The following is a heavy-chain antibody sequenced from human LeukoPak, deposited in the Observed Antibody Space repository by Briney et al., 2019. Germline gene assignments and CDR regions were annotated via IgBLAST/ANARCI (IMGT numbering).Heavy chain of an antibody. CDR1: GDSVSSNSAA. CDR2: TYYRSKWYN. V-gene: IGHV6-1*01. CDR3: ARAAPIGGTTFGYYYYYYYMDV. Sequence: SQTLSLTCAISGDSVSSNSAAWNWIRQSPSRGLEWLGRTYYRSKWYNDYAVSVKSRITINPDTSKNQFSLQLNSVTAADTAVYYCARAAPIGGTTFGYYYYYYYMDVWGKGTTVTVS. J-gene: IGHJ6*03. D-gene: IGHD3-16*01.